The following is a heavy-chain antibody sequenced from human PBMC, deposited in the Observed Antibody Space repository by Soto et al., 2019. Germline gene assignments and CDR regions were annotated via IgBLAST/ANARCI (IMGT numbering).Heavy chain of an antibody. D-gene: IGHD6-19*01. CDR3: AKGISSGHTYYFDY. J-gene: IGHJ4*02. CDR2: ISGSGGST. V-gene: IGHV3-23*01. Sequence: EVQLLESGGGLVQPGGSLRLSCAASGFTFSSYAMSWVRQAPGKGREWVSSISGSGGSTSYADSVKGRFTISRDNSKNTLYLQMSSLRDEDTAVYYCAKGISSGHTYYFDYWGQGTLVTVSS. CDR1: GFTFSSYA.